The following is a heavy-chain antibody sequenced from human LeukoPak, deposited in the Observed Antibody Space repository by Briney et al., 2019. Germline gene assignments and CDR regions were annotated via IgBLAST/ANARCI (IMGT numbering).Heavy chain of an antibody. CDR1: GGSFSGYY. J-gene: IGHJ6*02. CDR3: ARGLRLRTISPHYYGMDV. V-gene: IGHV4-34*01. Sequence: PSETLSLTCAVYGGSFSGYYWSWIRQPPGKGLEWIGEINHSGSTNYNPSPKSRVTMSVDTSKNQFSLKLSSVTAADTAVYYCARGLRLRTISPHYYGMDVWGQGTTVTVSS. D-gene: IGHD3-3*01. CDR2: INHSGST.